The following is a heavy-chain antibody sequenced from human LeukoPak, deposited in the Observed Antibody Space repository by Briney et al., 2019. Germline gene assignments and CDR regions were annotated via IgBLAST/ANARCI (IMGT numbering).Heavy chain of an antibody. D-gene: IGHD3-22*01. CDR1: GYSISSGYY. Sequence: SETLSLTCTVSGYSISSGYYWGWIRQPPGKGLEWIGSIYHSRSTYYNPSLKSRVTISVDTSKNQFSLKLSSVTAADTAVYYCARNVGYYYDSSGYPNWFDPWGQGTLVTVSS. CDR2: IYHSRST. V-gene: IGHV4-38-2*02. J-gene: IGHJ5*02. CDR3: ARNVGYYYDSSGYPNWFDP.